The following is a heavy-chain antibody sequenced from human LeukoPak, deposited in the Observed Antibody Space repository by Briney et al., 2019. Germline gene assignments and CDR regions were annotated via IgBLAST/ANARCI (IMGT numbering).Heavy chain of an antibody. J-gene: IGHJ4*02. CDR1: GFAFRSYW. V-gene: IGHV3-7*03. CDR3: ANEIRPNDY. D-gene: IGHD4-17*01. CDR2: IKQDGSEK. Sequence: GGSLRLSCAASGFAFRSYWMRWVRQAPGKGLEWVANIKQDGSEKNYVDSVKGRFTISRDNAKNSLYLQMNSLRAEDTAVYYCANEIRPNDYWGQGTQVTVSS.